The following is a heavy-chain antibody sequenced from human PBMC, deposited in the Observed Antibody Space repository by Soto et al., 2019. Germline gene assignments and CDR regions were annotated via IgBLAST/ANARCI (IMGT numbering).Heavy chain of an antibody. V-gene: IGHV1-69*12. CDR1: GGTFSSYA. CDR2: IIRIFGTP. CDR3: VRQGSNAYYYSGMDV. J-gene: IGHJ6*02. Sequence: QVQLVQSGAEVKKPGSSVKVSCKAFGGTFSSYAINWVRQAPGQGLEWMGGIIRIFGTPDYAQRFQGRVTITADESTSTAYMELSSLRSEDTAVYYCVRQGSNAYYYSGMDVWGQGTTVTVSS. D-gene: IGHD3-10*01.